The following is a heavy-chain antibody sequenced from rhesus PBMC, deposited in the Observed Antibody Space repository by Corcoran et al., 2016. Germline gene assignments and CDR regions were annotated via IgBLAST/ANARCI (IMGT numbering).Heavy chain of an antibody. V-gene: IGHV4-165*01. Sequence: QVQLQESGPGLVKPSETLSLTCAVSGGSFSGYYWGWIRQPPGKGLEWIGYISGSSRSTDYNPSRRSRVTISTDTSKNQFSLKLSSVTAADTAVYYCARGGIVGATLDYWGQGVLVTVSS. CDR1: GGSFSGYY. J-gene: IGHJ4*01. CDR3: ARGGIVGATLDY. CDR2: ISGSSRST. D-gene: IGHD1-44*02.